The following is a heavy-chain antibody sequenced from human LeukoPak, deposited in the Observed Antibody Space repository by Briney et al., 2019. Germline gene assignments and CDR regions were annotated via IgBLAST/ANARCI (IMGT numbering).Heavy chain of an antibody. D-gene: IGHD2-21*01. J-gene: IGHJ4*02. Sequence: GGSLRLSCAASGFTFSSYSMNWVRQAPGKGLEWVSYISSSSSTIYYADSVKGRFTISRDNAKNSLYLQMNSLRAEDAAVYFCAEAPVTSCRGAYCYPFDSWGQGTLVTVSS. V-gene: IGHV3-48*01. CDR3: AEAPVTSCRGAYCYPFDS. CDR2: ISSSSSTI. CDR1: GFTFSSYS.